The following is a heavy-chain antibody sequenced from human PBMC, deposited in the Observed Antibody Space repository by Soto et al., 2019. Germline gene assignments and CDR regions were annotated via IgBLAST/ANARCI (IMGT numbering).Heavy chain of an antibody. CDR3: ARVLIGYDSSGYYQLTDY. J-gene: IGHJ4*02. CDR2: IYYSGST. Sequence: PSETLSLTCTVSGGSISSGDYYWSWIRQPPGKGQEWIGYIYYSGSTYYNPSLKSRVTISVDTSKNHFSLKLSSVTAADTAVFYCARVLIGYDSSGYYQLTDYWGQGTLVTVSS. V-gene: IGHV4-30-4*01. D-gene: IGHD3-22*01. CDR1: GGSISSGDYY.